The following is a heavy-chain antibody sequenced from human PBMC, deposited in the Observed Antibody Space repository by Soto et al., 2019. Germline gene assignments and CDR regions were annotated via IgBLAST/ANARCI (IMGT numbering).Heavy chain of an antibody. V-gene: IGHV4-31*03. J-gene: IGHJ4*02. CDR2: IYYTGNT. Sequence: LSLTCTVSGGSVSSGSYYWSWIRQHPGRGLEWIGYIYYTGNTYYNPSLKSRLAISVDTSKNQFSLKLTSVTAADTAVYYCAREKSYDSSGYYYYFDYWGQGTLVTVSS. CDR3: AREKSYDSSGYYYYFDY. D-gene: IGHD3-22*01. CDR1: GGSVSSGSYY.